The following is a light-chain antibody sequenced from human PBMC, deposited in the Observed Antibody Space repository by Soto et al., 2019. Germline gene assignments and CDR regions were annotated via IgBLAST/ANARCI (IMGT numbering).Light chain of an antibody. Sequence: DVVMTQSPLSLPVTLGQPASISCRSSRSLVYSDGNTYLNWCQQRPGQSPRRLIYKVSNRDSGVPDRVSGSGSGTDFTLKISRVEAEDVGVYYCMQGTHWPPITFGQGTRLEIK. CDR2: KVS. CDR3: MQGTHWPPIT. CDR1: RSLVYSDGNTY. V-gene: IGKV2-30*01. J-gene: IGKJ5*01.